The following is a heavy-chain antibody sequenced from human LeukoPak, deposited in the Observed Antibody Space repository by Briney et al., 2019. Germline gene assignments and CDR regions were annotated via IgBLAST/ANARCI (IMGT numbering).Heavy chain of an antibody. J-gene: IGHJ4*02. D-gene: IGHD1-14*01. V-gene: IGHV3-53*01. CDR3: AREVIGIPSYFDY. Sequence: GGSLRLSCRHSRFSFSECGMICFRQAPGKGLEWVSFIHRDDKTYYADSVKGRFTMSRDNSRNTLFLQMNSLGADDTAVYYCAREVIGIPSYFDYWGQGILVTVSS. CDR2: IHRDDKT. CDR1: RFSFSECG.